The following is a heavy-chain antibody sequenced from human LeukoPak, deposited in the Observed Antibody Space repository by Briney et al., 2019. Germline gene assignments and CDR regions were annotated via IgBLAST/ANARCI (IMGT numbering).Heavy chain of an antibody. J-gene: IGHJ5*02. D-gene: IGHD6-19*01. CDR3: ARDMHSSGWFPFDP. V-gene: IGHV4-59*01. CDR1: GGSISSYY. CDR2: IYYSGST. Sequence: PSETLSLTCTVSGGSISSYYWSWIRQPPGKGLEWIGYIYYSGSTNYNPSLKSRVTISVDTSKNQFSLKLSSVTAADTAVYYCARDMHSSGWFPFDPWGQGTLVTVSS.